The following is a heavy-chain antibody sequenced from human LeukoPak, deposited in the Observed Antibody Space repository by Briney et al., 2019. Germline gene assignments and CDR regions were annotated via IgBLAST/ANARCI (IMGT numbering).Heavy chain of an antibody. Sequence: PSETLSLTCTVSGGSISTYYWSWIRQPPGKGLEWIGYIYYSGSTNYNPSLKSRVTISVDTSKNQFSLKLSSVTAADTAVYYCAREDCYFDYWGQGILVTVSS. J-gene: IGHJ4*02. V-gene: IGHV4-59*01. CDR1: GGSISTYY. CDR2: IYYSGST. D-gene: IGHD2-21*01. CDR3: AREDCYFDY.